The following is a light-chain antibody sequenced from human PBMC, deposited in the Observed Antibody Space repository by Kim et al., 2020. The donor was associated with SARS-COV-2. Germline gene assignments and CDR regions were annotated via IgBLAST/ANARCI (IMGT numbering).Light chain of an antibody. Sequence: SSELTQDPALSVALGQTVTITCQGDSLSSYFASWYQQKPGQAPVLVIYGKIYRPSGIPDRFSGSSSGNAAYLTITGAQAEDEGDYYCGYRDSSGNHVVFGGGTKLTVL. V-gene: IGLV3-19*01. CDR1: SLSSYF. CDR2: GKI. CDR3: GYRDSSGNHVV. J-gene: IGLJ2*01.